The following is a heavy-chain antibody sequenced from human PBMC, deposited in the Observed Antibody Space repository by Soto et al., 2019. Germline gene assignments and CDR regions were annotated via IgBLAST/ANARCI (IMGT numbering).Heavy chain of an antibody. CDR2: IIPILGIA. CDR1: GGTFSSYT. CDR3: ARDFSAAYYGSGLGGVY. D-gene: IGHD3-10*01. Sequence: QVQLVQSGAEVKKPGSSVKVSCKASGGTFSSYTISWVRQAPGQGLEWMGRIIPILGIANYAQKFQGRVTITADKSTSTAYMELSSLRSEDTAVYYCARDFSAAYYGSGLGGVYWGQGTLVTVSS. J-gene: IGHJ4*02. V-gene: IGHV1-69*08.